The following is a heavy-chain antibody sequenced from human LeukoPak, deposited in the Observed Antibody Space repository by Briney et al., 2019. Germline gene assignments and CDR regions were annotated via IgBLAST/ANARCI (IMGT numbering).Heavy chain of an antibody. CDR1: GFTFDEYT. V-gene: IGHV3-9*03. J-gene: IGHJ4*02. D-gene: IGHD5-24*01. CDR3: VKARRDGYNSWGIFEY. CDR2: ISWKSGTI. Sequence: GRSLRLSCAASGFTFDEYTMHWVRQAPRTGLEWVSGISWKSGTIGYADSVKGRFTISRDNAKNSLYLQMNSLRVEDMALYYCVKARRDGYNSWGIFEYWGQGTLVTVSS.